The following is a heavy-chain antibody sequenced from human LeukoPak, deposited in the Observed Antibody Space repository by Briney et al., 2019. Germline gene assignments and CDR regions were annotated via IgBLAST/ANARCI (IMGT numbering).Heavy chain of an antibody. Sequence: PSETLSLTCAVSGGSISSSNWWSWVRQAPGKGLEWVSVIYSGGSTYYADSVKGRFTISKDNSKNTLYLQMNSLRAEDTAVYYCASRRNSDYWGQGTLVTVSS. J-gene: IGHJ4*02. CDR3: ASRRNSDY. CDR1: GGSISSSNW. CDR2: IYSGGST. V-gene: IGHV3-66*01.